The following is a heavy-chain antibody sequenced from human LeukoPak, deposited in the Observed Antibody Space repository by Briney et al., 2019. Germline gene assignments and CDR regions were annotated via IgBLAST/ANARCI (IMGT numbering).Heavy chain of an antibody. D-gene: IGHD1-26*01. CDR1: GGSVSRYS. CDR2: IYYSERA. CDR3: ARGIVGTTHDAFDI. Sequence: SETLSLTCTVSGGSVSRYSWTWIRQPPGKGLEWIAHIYYSERANNNPSLQSRVTISLDTSKNQFSLKLASVTAADTAVYYCARGIVGTTHDAFDIWGQGTMVTVSS. V-gene: IGHV4-59*02. J-gene: IGHJ3*02.